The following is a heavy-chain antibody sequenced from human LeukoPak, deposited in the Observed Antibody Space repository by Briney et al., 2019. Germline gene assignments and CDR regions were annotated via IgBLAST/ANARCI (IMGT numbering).Heavy chain of an antibody. CDR2: ISSSGSTI. CDR3: ARAVSTTHFDY. J-gene: IGHJ4*02. V-gene: IGHV3-48*03. D-gene: IGHD5/OR15-5a*01. Sequence: PGGSLRLSCAASGFTFSGYEMNWVRQAPGKGLEWVSYISSSGSTIYYADSVKGRFTISRDNAKNSLYLQMNSLRAEDTAVYYCARAVSTTHFDYWGQGTLVTVSS. CDR1: GFTFSGYE.